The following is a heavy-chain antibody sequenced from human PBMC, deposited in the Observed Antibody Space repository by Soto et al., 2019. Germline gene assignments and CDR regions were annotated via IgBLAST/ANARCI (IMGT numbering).Heavy chain of an antibody. Sequence: QVQLVQSGAEVKKPGSSVKVSCKASGGTFSSYAISWVRQAPGQGLEWMGGIIPIFGTANYAQKFQGRVTITADESTRTAYMELRSLRSEDTAVYYCAREIAAAAHFDCWGQGTLVTVSS. D-gene: IGHD6-13*01. CDR3: AREIAAAAHFDC. J-gene: IGHJ4*02. CDR2: IIPIFGTA. CDR1: GGTFSSYA. V-gene: IGHV1-69*01.